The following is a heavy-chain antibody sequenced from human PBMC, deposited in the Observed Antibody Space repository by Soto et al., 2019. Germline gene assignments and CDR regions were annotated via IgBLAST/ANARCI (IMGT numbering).Heavy chain of an antibody. CDR2: TYYRSKWYN. CDR3: ARERGVLSEAFDI. V-gene: IGHV6-1*01. CDR1: GDSVSSNSAA. Sequence: SDTLSLTCAISGDSVSSNSAAWNWLRQSPSRGLEWLGRTYYRSKWYNDYVVSVKSRITINPDTSKNQFSLQLNSVTPEDTAVYYCARERGVLSEAFDIWGQGTVVTVSS. D-gene: IGHD3-10*01. J-gene: IGHJ3*02.